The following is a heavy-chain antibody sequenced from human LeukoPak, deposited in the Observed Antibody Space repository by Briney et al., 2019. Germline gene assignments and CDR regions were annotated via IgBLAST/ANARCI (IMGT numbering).Heavy chain of an antibody. Sequence: VASVKVSCKASGYTFTSYAMHWVRQAPGQRLEWMGWINAGNGNTKYSQKFQGRVTITRDTSASTAYMELSSLRSEDTAVYYCARDRGTVTTGGDDAFDIWGQGTMVTVSS. CDR2: INAGNGNT. V-gene: IGHV1-3*01. D-gene: IGHD4-17*01. CDR3: ARDRGTVTTGGDDAFDI. J-gene: IGHJ3*02. CDR1: GYTFTSYA.